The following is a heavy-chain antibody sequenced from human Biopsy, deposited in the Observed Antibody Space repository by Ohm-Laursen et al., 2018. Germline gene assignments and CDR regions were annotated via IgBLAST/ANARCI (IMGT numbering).Heavy chain of an antibody. J-gene: IGHJ6*02. CDR2: FWYDGSRQ. V-gene: IGHV3-33*01. CDR1: GFTFSSYG. Sequence: SLRLSCAASGFTFSSYGMHWVRQAPGKGLEWVAVFWYDGSRQYYADSVKGRFTISRDNSKNTLYLQMNSLRAEDRAVYYWARDGAAGYGLDVWGQGTTVTVSS. D-gene: IGHD6-25*01. CDR3: ARDGAAGYGLDV.